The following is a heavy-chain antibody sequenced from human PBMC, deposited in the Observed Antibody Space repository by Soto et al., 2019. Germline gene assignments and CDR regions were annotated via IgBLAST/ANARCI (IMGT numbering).Heavy chain of an antibody. CDR2: IYYSGST. J-gene: IGHJ5*02. D-gene: IGHD3-10*01. V-gene: IGHV4-59*01. Sequence: SETLSLTCTVSGGSISSYYWSWIRQPPGKGLEWIGYIYYSGSTNYNPSLKSRVTISVDTSKNQFSLKLSSVTAADTAVYYCARFYVDLGGESGWFDPWGQGTLVTVSS. CDR1: GGSISSYY. CDR3: ARFYVDLGGESGWFDP.